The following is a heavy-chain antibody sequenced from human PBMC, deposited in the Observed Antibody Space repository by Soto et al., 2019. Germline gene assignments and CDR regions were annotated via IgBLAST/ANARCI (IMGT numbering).Heavy chain of an antibody. V-gene: IGHV1-2*02. CDR1: GYTFTDYY. J-gene: IGHJ5*02. CDR3: ARGLGQYLLLNWFDP. Sequence: QVQLVQSGAEVKKPGASVKVSCKTSGYTFTDYYMHWVRQAPGQGLEWMGWINPESGGTHYAQKFTGGLTMTRDTSITTVYMQLTRLTFDDTAVYYCARGLGQYLLLNWFDPWGQGTLVTVSS. D-gene: IGHD2-2*01. CDR2: INPESGGT.